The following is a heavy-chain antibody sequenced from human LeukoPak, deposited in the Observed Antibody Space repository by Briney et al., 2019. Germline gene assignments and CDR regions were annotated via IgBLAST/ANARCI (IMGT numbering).Heavy chain of an antibody. V-gene: IGHV3-30*04. CDR3: ARISRDWFDP. Sequence: GGSLRLSCAASGFTFTTYAMHWVRQAPGKGLEWVAFISFDDGTTKYYADSVKGRFTISRDNAKNSLYLQMNSLRAEDTAVYYCARISRDWFDPWGQGTLVTVSS. J-gene: IGHJ5*02. CDR2: ISFDDGTTK. D-gene: IGHD2-15*01. CDR1: GFTFTTYA.